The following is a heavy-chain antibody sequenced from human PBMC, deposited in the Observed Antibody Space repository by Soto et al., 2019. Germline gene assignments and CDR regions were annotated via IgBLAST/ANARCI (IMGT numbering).Heavy chain of an antibody. CDR1: GGTFSSYA. CDR3: AREALLRLYYYYGMDV. Sequence: QVQLVQSGAEVKKPGSSVKVSCKASGGTFSSYAISWVRQAPGQGLEWMGGISAYNGNTNYAQKLQGRVTMTTDTSTSTAYMELRSLRSDDTAVYYCAREALLRLYYYYGMDVWGQGTTVTVSS. CDR2: ISAYNGNT. V-gene: IGHV1-18*01. D-gene: IGHD1-26*01. J-gene: IGHJ6*02.